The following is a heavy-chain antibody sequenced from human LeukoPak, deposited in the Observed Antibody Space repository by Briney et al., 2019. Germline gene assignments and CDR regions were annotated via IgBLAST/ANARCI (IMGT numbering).Heavy chain of an antibody. J-gene: IGHJ5*02. D-gene: IGHD3-10*01. CDR1: GVSISSSNYY. Sequence: PSETLSLTCTVSGVSISSSNYYWGWIRQPPGKGLEWIGNIYYSGSTYYNPSLKSRLTISVDTSENQFSLKLSSVTAADTAVYYCAREPASGEGNWFDPWGQGTLVTVSS. CDR3: AREPASGEGNWFDP. CDR2: IYYSGST. V-gene: IGHV4-39*02.